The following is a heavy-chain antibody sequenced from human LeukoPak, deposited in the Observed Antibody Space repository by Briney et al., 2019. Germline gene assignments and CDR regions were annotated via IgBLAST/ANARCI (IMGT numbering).Heavy chain of an antibody. CDR3: AKDDSSGYYYNYFDY. V-gene: IGHV3-23*01. J-gene: IGHJ4*02. CDR2: ISGSGSST. D-gene: IGHD3-22*01. CDR1: GFTFSSNA. Sequence: GGSLGLSGEASGFTFSSNAMSWVGQAPGKGLEWFPGISGSGSSTYYVDSVKGRFTISRDNSKNTLYMQMTSLRAEDTAVYYCAKDDSSGYYYNYFDYWGQGTLVTVSS.